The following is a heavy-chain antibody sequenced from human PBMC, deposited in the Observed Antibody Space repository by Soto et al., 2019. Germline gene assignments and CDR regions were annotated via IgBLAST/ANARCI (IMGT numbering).Heavy chain of an antibody. CDR1: GFTFSSYA. CDR3: AKVTYYDFWSGYYGFDY. Sequence: GGSLRLSCAAFGFTFSSYAMSWVRQAPGKGLEWVSAISGSGGSTYYADSVKGRFTISRDNSKNTLYLQMNSLRAEDTAVYYCAKVTYYDFWSGYYGFDYWGQGTLVTVSS. J-gene: IGHJ4*02. CDR2: ISGSGGST. D-gene: IGHD3-3*01. V-gene: IGHV3-23*01.